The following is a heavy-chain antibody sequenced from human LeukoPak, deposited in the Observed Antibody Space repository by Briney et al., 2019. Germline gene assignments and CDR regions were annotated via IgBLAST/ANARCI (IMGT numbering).Heavy chain of an antibody. CDR2: IYSGGST. CDR3: ARDPIHGDYEPNYYYYGMDV. Sequence: GGSLRLSCAASGFTFSSNYMSWVRQAPGKGLEWVSVIYSGGSTYYADSVKGRFTISSDNSKNTLYLQMNSLRAEGTAVYYCARDPIHGDYEPNYYYYGMDVWGQGTTVTVSS. J-gene: IGHJ6*02. V-gene: IGHV3-66*01. CDR1: GFTFSSNY. D-gene: IGHD4-17*01.